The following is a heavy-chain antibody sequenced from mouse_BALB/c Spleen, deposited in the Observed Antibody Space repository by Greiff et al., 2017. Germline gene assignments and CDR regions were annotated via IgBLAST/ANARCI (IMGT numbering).Heavy chain of an antibody. CDR1: GFTFSSYG. CDR2: ISSGGSYT. J-gene: IGHJ3*01. CDR3: ARHGGDDPAWFAY. V-gene: IGHV5-6*02. Sequence: EVKLVESGGDLVKPGGSLKLSCAASGFTFSSYGMSWVRQTPDKRLEWVATISSGGSYTYYPDSVKGRFTISRDNAKNTLYLQMSSLKSEDTAMYYCARHGGDDPAWFAYWGQGTLVTVSA.